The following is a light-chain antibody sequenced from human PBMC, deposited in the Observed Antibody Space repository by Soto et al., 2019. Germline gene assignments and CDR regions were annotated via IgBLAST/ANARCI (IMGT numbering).Light chain of an antibody. Sequence: EILLTQSPRTLSLSPGERATLSCRASQSVSSYLAWYQQKPGQAPRFLIYGASSRATGIPDRFSGSGAGTEFTLTISSLQSEDFAVYYCQQYNDWPRTFGQGTKVDIK. CDR2: GAS. CDR1: QSVSSY. V-gene: IGKV3D-15*01. J-gene: IGKJ1*01. CDR3: QQYNDWPRT.